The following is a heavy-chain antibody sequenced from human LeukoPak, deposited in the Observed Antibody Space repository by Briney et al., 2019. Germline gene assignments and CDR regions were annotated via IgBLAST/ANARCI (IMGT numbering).Heavy chain of an antibody. V-gene: IGHV4-4*07. CDR2: IWTTGTT. J-gene: IGHJ2*01. CDR1: GGSISSHY. Sequence: WETLPLTCTVSGGSISSHYWSWIRHPAGKTLEWLGRIWTTGTTAYNPSYKSRLSMSMDKSQNQFSLKLTSITAADTAVYYCARVRAYANFVGSFDLWGRGALVTVSS. CDR3: ARVRAYANFVGSFDL. D-gene: IGHD1-26*01.